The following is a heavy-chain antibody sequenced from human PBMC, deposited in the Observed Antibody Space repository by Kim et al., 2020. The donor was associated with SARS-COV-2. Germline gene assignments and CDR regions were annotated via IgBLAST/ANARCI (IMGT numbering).Heavy chain of an antibody. CDR3: ARQGVLLWFGDLKGEGDAFDI. V-gene: IGHV4-39*01. J-gene: IGHJ3*02. CDR2: IYYSGST. CDR1: GGSISSSSYY. D-gene: IGHD3-10*01. Sequence: SETLSLTCTVSGGSISSSSYYWGWIRQPPGKGLEWIGSIYYSGSTYYNPSLKSRVTISVDTSKNQFSLKLSSVTAADTAVYYCARQGVLLWFGDLKGEGDAFDIWGQGTMVTVSS.